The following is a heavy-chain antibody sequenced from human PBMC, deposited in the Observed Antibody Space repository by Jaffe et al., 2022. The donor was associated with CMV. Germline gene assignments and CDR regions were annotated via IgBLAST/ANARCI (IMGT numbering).Heavy chain of an antibody. V-gene: IGHV3-49*05. CDR1: GFTFGDYA. CDR3: TRGSGVAGTSRNY. CDR2: IRSRAYGGTT. D-gene: IGHD6-19*01. Sequence: EVQLVESGGGLVKPGRSLRLSCTVSGFTFGDYAMSWFRQAPGKGLEWVGFIRSRAYGGTTEFAASVRGRFTISRDDSKSIAYLQMNSLKTEDTAVYYCTRGSGVAGTSRNYWGQGTLVTVSS. J-gene: IGHJ4*02.